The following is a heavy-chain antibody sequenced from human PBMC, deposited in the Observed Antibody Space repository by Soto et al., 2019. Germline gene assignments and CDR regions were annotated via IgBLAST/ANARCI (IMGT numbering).Heavy chain of an antibody. CDR3: ATVDYDARGYFQH. J-gene: IGHJ1*01. Sequence: QVQLVQSGAEVKKPGSSLKVSCKASGGTFNNFAVYWVRQAPGQGLEWMGRVVPFFGSSTYAEKFEDRVSMTVDESTATAYLYLRSLTSEDTAVYYCATVDYDARGYFQHWGQGTLITVS. CDR2: VVPFFGSS. V-gene: IGHV1-69*01. CDR1: GGTFNNFA. D-gene: IGHD4-17*01.